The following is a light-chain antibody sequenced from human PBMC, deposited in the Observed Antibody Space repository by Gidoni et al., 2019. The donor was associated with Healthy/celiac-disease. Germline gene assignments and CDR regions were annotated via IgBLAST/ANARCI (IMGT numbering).Light chain of an antibody. CDR3: SSYTSSSTLAVV. CDR1: SSDVGGHHY. CDR2: DVS. Sequence: QSAMTQPASVSGSPGQSISISCTGTSSDVGGHHYVSWYQHHQGKAPNLMIYDVSNRPSGFSNRFSGSKSGNTASLTISGLQAEDEADYYCSSYTSSSTLAVVFGGGTKLTVL. V-gene: IGLV2-14*03. J-gene: IGLJ2*01.